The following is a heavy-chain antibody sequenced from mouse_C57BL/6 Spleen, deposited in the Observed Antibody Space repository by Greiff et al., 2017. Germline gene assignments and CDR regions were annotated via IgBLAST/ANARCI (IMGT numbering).Heavy chain of an antibody. CDR2: IDPSDSET. CDR3: ARSHYGNYEDWYFDV. V-gene: IGHV1-52*01. J-gene: IGHJ1*03. CDR1: GYTFTSYW. Sequence: VPLQQPGAELVRPGSSVKLSCKASGYTFTSYWMHWVKQRPIQGLEWIGHIDPSDSETHYNQQFKDKATLTVDKSSSTAYMQSSSLTSKDAAGYYCARSHYGNYEDWYFDVWGKGTTVTVSS. D-gene: IGHD2-1*01.